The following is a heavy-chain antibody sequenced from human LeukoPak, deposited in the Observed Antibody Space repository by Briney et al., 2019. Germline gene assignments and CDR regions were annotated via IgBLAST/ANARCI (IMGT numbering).Heavy chain of an antibody. V-gene: IGHV3-53*01. CDR1: GFTVSSDY. CDR2: IYSGGNT. J-gene: IGHJ4*02. Sequence: PGGSLRLSCAASGFTVSSDYTAWVRQAPGKGLDWVSIIYSGGNTYYADSVKGRFTISRDNSKNMLYLQMNNLRAEDTAVYYCARDAYRYENDGFFDNWGQGTLVTVSS. D-gene: IGHD3-10*01. CDR3: ARDAYRYENDGFFDN.